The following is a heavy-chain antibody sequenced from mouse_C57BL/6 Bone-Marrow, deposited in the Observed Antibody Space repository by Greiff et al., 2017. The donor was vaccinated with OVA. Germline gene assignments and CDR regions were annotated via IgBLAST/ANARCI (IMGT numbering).Heavy chain of an antibody. CDR1: GYTFTSYT. Sequence: VQLQQSGAELARPGASVTMSCKASGYTFTSYTMHWVKPRPGQGLEWIGYINPSSGYTKYNQKFKDKATLTADKSSSTAYMQLSSLTSEDSAVYYCARFYDYDWGQGTTLTVSS. CDR2: INPSSGYT. D-gene: IGHD2-4*01. V-gene: IGHV1-4*01. J-gene: IGHJ2*01. CDR3: ARFYDYD.